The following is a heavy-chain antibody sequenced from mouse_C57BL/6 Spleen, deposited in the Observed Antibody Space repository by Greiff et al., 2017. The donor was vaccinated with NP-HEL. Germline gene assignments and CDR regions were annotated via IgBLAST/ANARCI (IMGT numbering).Heavy chain of an antibody. CDR2: IYPGSGNT. J-gene: IGHJ3*01. CDR1: GYTFTDYY. V-gene: IGHV1-76*01. Sequence: QVHVKQSGAELVRPGASVKLSCKASGYTFTDYYINWVKQRPGQGLEWIARIYPGSGNTYYNEKFKGKATLTAEKSSSTAYMQLSSLTSEDSAVYFCARRGYDYDWFAYWGQGTLVTVSA. CDR3: ARRGYDYDWFAY. D-gene: IGHD2-4*01.